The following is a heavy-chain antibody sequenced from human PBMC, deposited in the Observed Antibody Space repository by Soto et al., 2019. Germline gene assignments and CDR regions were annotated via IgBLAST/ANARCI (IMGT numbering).Heavy chain of an antibody. Sequence: GGSLRLSCAASGFTFSSYWMHWVRQAPGKGLEWVSAIGGPTYYADAVRGRFTISRDNSKNTVYLQMNSLRAEDTAVYYCAKYGSSSGGSQGNDYWGQGTLVTVSS. CDR2: IGGPT. D-gene: IGHD6-6*01. J-gene: IGHJ4*02. CDR1: GFTFSSYW. CDR3: AKYGSSSGGSQGNDY. V-gene: IGHV3-23*01.